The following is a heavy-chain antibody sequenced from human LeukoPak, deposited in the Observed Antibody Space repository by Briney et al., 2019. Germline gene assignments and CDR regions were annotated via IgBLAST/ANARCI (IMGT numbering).Heavy chain of an antibody. CDR3: AKDPAYYYDSSGYYAGY. D-gene: IGHD3-22*01. V-gene: IGHV3-21*04. CDR2: ISSSSSYI. CDR1: GFTFSSYS. J-gene: IGHJ4*02. Sequence: GGSLRLSCAASGFTFSSYSMNWVRQAPGKRLEWVSSISSSSSYIYYADSVKGRFTISRDNAKNSLYLQMNSLRAEDTAVYYCAKDPAYYYDSSGYYAGYWGQGTLVTVSS.